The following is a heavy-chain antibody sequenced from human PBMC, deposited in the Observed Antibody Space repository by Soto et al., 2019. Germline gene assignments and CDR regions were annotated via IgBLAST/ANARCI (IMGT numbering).Heavy chain of an antibody. Sequence: GGALGLSWAASAFTIRNYAMHWISPAPGNGLEWVAVISYDGSNKYYADSVKGRFTISRGNSKNTLYLQMNSLRAEDTAVYYCARDRIYLAHYYYGMDVWGPGTTVSVS. CDR1: AFTIRNYA. J-gene: IGHJ6*02. D-gene: IGHD3-16*02. CDR2: ISYDGSNK. CDR3: ARDRIYLAHYYYGMDV. V-gene: IGHV3-30-3*01.